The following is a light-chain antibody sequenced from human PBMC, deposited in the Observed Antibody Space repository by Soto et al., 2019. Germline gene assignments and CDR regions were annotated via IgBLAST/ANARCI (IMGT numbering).Light chain of an antibody. CDR3: QQYHNWPPLT. CDR1: QSVGIK. V-gene: IGKV3-15*01. Sequence: EIVMTQSPATLSVSPGERATLSCRASQSVGIKLAWYQQKPGQAPRILIHGASTRASGISARFSGSGSGTEFTLTITNLQSEDFAIYYWQQYHNWPPLTFGQGTRLDMK. CDR2: GAS. J-gene: IGKJ5*01.